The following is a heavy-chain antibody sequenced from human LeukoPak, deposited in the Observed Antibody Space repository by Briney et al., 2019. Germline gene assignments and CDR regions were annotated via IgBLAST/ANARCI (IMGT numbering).Heavy chain of an antibody. CDR2: IKQDGSEK. CDR3: ASRITIFGVVIDY. J-gene: IGHJ4*02. Sequence: GGSLRLSCEGSGFTFSNYWMGWVRQAPGKGLQWVANIKQDGSEKYYVDSVKGRFTISRDNAKNSLYLQMNSLRAEDTAVYYCASRITIFGVVIDYWGQGTLVTVSS. V-gene: IGHV3-7*01. CDR1: GFTFSNYW. D-gene: IGHD3-3*01.